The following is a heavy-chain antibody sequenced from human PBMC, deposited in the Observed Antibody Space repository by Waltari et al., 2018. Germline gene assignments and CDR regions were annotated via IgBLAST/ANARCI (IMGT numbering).Heavy chain of an antibody. D-gene: IGHD6-13*01. CDR3: AREGTAAGIHY. V-gene: IGHV4-38-2*02. CDR2: IYHSGST. Sequence: QVQLQESGPGLVKPSETLSLTCAVSGYSISSGYYWGWIRQPPGKGLEWIGSIYHSGSTYYNPSLKSRVTISVDTSKNQFSLKLSSVTAADTAVYYCAREGTAAGIHYWGQGTLVTVSS. J-gene: IGHJ4*02. CDR1: GYSISSGYY.